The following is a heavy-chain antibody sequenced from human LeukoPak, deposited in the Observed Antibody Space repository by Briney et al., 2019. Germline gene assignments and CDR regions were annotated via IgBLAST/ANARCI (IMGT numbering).Heavy chain of an antibody. CDR2: FDPGDGKT. Sequence: GASVMVSCKVSGNTLTELSMHWVRQAPGKGLEWMGSFDPGDGKTVFAQKFQGRVTMTGDTSTDTAYMELSSLRSEDTAVYYCATDLATVGTPTGAYWGQGTLVTVSS. D-gene: IGHD4-23*01. J-gene: IGHJ4*02. CDR1: GNTLTELS. CDR3: ATDLATVGTPTGAY. V-gene: IGHV1-24*01.